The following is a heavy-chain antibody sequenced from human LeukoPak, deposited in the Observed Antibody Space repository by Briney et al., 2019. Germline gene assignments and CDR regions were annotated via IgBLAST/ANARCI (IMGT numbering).Heavy chain of an antibody. Sequence: PGGSLRLSCAVSGFSVTNNYMSWVRQAPGKGLEWVSVFYVGGATYYADSVKGRFTISRDNSENTLYLQMKSLRAEDTAVYYCARAQYCSGGSCYSGTLGSWGQGTLVTVSS. V-gene: IGHV3-53*01. CDR1: GFSVTNNY. D-gene: IGHD2-15*01. J-gene: IGHJ5*02. CDR3: ARAQYCSGGSCYSGTLGS. CDR2: FYVGGAT.